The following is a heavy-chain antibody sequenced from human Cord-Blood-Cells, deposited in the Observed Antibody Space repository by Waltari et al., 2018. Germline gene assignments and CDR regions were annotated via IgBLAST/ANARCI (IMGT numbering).Heavy chain of an antibody. CDR2: IIPIFGTA. CDR1: ARTFSSYA. J-gene: IGHJ4*02. Sequence: QVQLVQSGAEVKKPGSSVKVSCKASARTFSSYATSWVRQAPGQGLEWMGGIIPIFGTANYAQKFQGRVTITADESTSTAYMELSSLRSEDTAVYYCARDPYCGGDCYYFDYWGQGTLVTVSS. V-gene: IGHV1-69*01. D-gene: IGHD2-21*02. CDR3: ARDPYCGGDCYYFDY.